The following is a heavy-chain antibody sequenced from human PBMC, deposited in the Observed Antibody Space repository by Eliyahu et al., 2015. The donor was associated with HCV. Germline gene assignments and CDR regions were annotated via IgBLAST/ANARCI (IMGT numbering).Heavy chain of an antibody. V-gene: IGHV3-15*01. J-gene: IGHJ4*02. CDR2: IKSKTDGGTT. CDR1: GFTFSNVW. Sequence: EVQLVESGGGLVKPGGSLRLSCAASGFTFSNVWMSWVRQAPGKGLEWVGRIKSKTDGGTTDYAAPVKGRFTISRDDSKNTLYLQMNSLKTEDTAVYYCTTDEDAGATPFDYWGQGTLVTVSS. CDR3: TTDEDAGATPFDY. D-gene: IGHD1-26*01.